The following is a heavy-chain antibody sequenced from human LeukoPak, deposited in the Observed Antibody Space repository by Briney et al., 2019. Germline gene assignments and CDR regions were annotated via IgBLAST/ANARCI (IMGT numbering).Heavy chain of an antibody. CDR1: GYTFTGYY. D-gene: IGHD6-6*01. J-gene: IGHJ4*02. CDR2: INPNSGGT. V-gene: IGHV1-2*02. CDR3: ARSYSSSIRSQSPFDY. Sequence: GASVKVSCKASGYTFTGYYMHWVRQAPGQGLEWMGWINPNSGGTNYAQKFQGRVTMTRDTSISTAYKELSRLRSDDTAVYYCARSYSSSIRSQSPFDYWGQGTLVTVSS.